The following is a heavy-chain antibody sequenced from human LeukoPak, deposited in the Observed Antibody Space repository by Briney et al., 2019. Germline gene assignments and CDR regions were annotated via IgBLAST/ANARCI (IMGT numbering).Heavy chain of an antibody. CDR2: IRPNDGTT. V-gene: IGHV3-48*01. CDR1: GLTFSSYW. J-gene: IGHJ5*02. Sequence: GGSLRLSCAASGLTFSSYWMTWVRQAPGKGLEWVSYIRPNDGTTHYADSVKGRFTISRDNAKNSLSLQMTSLRADDTAVYYCVRGQTSLDNWFDPWGQGTLVIVSS. CDR3: VRGQTSLDNWFDP.